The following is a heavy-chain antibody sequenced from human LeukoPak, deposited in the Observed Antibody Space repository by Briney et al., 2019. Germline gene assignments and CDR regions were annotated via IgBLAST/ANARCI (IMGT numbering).Heavy chain of an antibody. CDR2: ISGSGGST. CDR1: GFTFSSHA. D-gene: IGHD6-19*01. Sequence: PGGSLRLSCAASGFTFSSHAMSWVRQAPGKGLEWVSLISGSGGSTNYADSVKGRFTISRDNSKNTLYLQMNSLRAEDTAIYYCARQAAVTGRPFDIWGQGTMVTVSS. CDR3: ARQAAVTGRPFDI. V-gene: IGHV3-23*01. J-gene: IGHJ3*02.